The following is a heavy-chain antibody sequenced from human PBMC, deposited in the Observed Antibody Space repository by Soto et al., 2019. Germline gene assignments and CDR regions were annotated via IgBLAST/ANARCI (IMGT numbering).Heavy chain of an antibody. V-gene: IGHV3-33*01. D-gene: IGHD6-13*01. Sequence: GGSLRLSCAASGFTFSSYGMHWVRQAPGKGLEWVAVIWYDGSNKYYADSVKGRFTISRDNSKNTLYLQMNSLRAEDTAVYYCARESSSWSRVDYWGQGTLVTVSS. J-gene: IGHJ4*02. CDR1: GFTFSSYG. CDR2: IWYDGSNK. CDR3: ARESSSWSRVDY.